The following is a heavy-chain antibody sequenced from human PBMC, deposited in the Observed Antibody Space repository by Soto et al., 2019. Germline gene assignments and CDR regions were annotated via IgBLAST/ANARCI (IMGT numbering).Heavy chain of an antibody. CDR3: AKATATGGGAFDI. CDR2: ILVDGRT. Sequence: HPGGSLRLSCAAAGFICSSYDISWVRQAPGKGLEWVSTILVDGRTFYVDSVEGRFNISRDSSQNTVYLQMNSLTAGDTALYYCAKATATGGGAFDICGQGTMVTVSS. V-gene: IGHV3-23*01. J-gene: IGHJ3*02. CDR1: GFICSSYD. D-gene: IGHD2-8*02.